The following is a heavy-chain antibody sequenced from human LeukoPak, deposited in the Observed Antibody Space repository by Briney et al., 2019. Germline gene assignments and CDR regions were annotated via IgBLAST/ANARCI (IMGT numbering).Heavy chain of an antibody. D-gene: IGHD6-19*01. CDR2: IYPRDSDT. J-gene: IGHJ4*02. CDR1: GYSFTNYW. V-gene: IGHV5-51*01. Sequence: GESLKISCKGSGYSFTNYWTGLVRQMPGKGLEWMGIIYPRDSDTTYSPSFRCQVTISAEKSISTAYLQWSSLTVSDTAMYYCERWGYSSGSQFWGQGTLVTVSS. CDR3: ERWGYSSGSQF.